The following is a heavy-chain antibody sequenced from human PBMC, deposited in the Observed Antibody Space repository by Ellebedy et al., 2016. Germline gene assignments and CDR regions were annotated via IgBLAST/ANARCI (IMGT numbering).Heavy chain of an antibody. CDR3: ARQHSGGAFDY. V-gene: IGHV1-69*10. Sequence: ASVKVSCKASGGTFSSYAISWVRQAPGQGLEWMGGIIPILGIANYAQKFQGRVTITADKSTSTAYMELSSLRSEDTAVYYCARQHSGGAFDYWGQGTLVTVSS. CDR1: GGTFSSYA. CDR2: IIPILGIA. D-gene: IGHD1-26*01. J-gene: IGHJ4*02.